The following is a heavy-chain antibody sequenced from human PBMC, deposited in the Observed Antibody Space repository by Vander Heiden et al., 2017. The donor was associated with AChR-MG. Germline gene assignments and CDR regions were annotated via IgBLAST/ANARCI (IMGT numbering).Heavy chain of an antibody. D-gene: IGHD2-15*01. CDR1: GFTLRPYR. CDR3: ARLGQLLPGGYFDY. J-gene: IGHJ4*02. V-gene: IGHV3-21*01. Sequence: GSVLFTCVAFGFTLRPYRMNWVRQAPGKGLEWVSSIHPPDTGINYADSVKGRFTISRDTGKNSLYLQMNSLRAEDTAVYFCARLGQLLPGGYFDYWGQGILVTVSS. CDR2: IHPPDTGI.